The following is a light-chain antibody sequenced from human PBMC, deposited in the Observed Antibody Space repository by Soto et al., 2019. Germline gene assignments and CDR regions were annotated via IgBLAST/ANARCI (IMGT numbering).Light chain of an antibody. J-gene: IGKJ5*01. CDR1: QGIGSS. V-gene: IGKV1-13*02. CDR2: DAS. CDR3: QQYGSSLIP. Sequence: GDRVTITCRASQGIGSSLAWYQQKPGKPPKFLIYDASSLESGVPSRFSGSVSGTDFTLTISRLEPEDFAVYYCQQYGSSLIPFGQGARLEIK.